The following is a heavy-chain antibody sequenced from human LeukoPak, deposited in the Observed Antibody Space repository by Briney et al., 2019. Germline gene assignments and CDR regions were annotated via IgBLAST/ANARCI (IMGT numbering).Heavy chain of an antibody. Sequence: PGGSLRLSCAASGFTFSSYAMSWVRQAPGKGLEWVSAISGSGGSTYYADSVKGRFTISRDNSRNTLYLQMNSLRAEDTAVYYCAKGLAARRVYYFDYWGQGTLVTVSS. CDR2: ISGSGGST. D-gene: IGHD6-6*01. V-gene: IGHV3-23*01. CDR1: GFTFSSYA. CDR3: AKGLAARRVYYFDY. J-gene: IGHJ4*02.